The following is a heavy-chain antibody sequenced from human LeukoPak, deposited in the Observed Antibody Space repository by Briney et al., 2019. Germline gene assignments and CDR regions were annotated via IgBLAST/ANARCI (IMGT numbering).Heavy chain of an antibody. CDR1: GGTCSSYA. V-gene: IGHV1-69*13. CDR3: ARDGGEWFDP. CDR2: IIPIFGTA. J-gene: IGHJ5*02. D-gene: IGHD3-16*01. Sequence: ASVKVSCKASGGTCSSYAISWVRQAPGQGLEWMGGIIPIFGTANYAQKFQGRVTITADESTSTAYMELSSLRSEDTAVYYGARDGGEWFDPWGQGTLVTVSS.